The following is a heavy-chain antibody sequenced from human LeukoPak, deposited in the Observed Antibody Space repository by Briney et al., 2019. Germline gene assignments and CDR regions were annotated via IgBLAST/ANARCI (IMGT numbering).Heavy chain of an antibody. CDR2: ISSSSRHI. CDR1: GFIFSDYY. V-gene: IGHV3-11*06. Sequence: GGSLRLSCAASGFIFSDYYMSWIRQAPGKGLEWLSYISSSSRHINYADSAKGRFTTSRDNAKKSLYLQMSSLRAEDTAVYYCAREGSYDSTGYYYGYWGQGTLVTVSS. CDR3: AREGSYDSTGYYYGY. J-gene: IGHJ4*02. D-gene: IGHD3-22*01.